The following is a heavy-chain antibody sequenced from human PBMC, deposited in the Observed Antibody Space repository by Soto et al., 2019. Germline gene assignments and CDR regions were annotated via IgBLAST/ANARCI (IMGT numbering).Heavy chain of an antibody. V-gene: IGHV4-31*03. CDR1: GGSISSGGYY. CDR3: AREGHGDYAAVDY. J-gene: IGHJ4*02. Sequence: QVQLQESGPGLVKPSQTLSLTCTVSGGSISSGGYYWSWIRQHPGKGLEWIGYIYYSGSTYYNPSLKSRVTRSVNTSKNQCSLKLSSVTAADTAVYYCAREGHGDYAAVDYWGQGTLVNVSS. CDR2: IYYSGST. D-gene: IGHD4-17*01.